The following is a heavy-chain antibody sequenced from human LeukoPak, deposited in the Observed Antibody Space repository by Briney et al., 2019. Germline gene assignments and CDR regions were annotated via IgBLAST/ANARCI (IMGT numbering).Heavy chain of an antibody. V-gene: IGHV3-7*04. J-gene: IGHJ4*02. CDR1: GFTFSSYG. CDR3: TRVGYIDKGIDY. Sequence: PGGSLRLSCAASGFTFSSYGMHWVRQAPGKGLEWVANIKQDGSKKSYVDSVKGRFTISRDNAKNSLYLQMNSLRAEDTAIYYCTRVGYIDKGIDYWGQGTLVTVSS. CDR2: IKQDGSKK. D-gene: IGHD5-24*01.